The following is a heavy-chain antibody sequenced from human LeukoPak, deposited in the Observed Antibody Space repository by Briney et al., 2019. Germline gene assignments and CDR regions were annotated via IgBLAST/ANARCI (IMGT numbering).Heavy chain of an antibody. CDR3: ARHGGSYYSYFQH. D-gene: IGHD1-26*01. J-gene: IGHJ1*01. CDR1: GGSFRGYY. V-gene: IGHV4-34*01. Sequence: SETLSLPCAVYGGSFRGYYWNWIRQPPGKGLEWIGEINHSGSTTYNPSLTSRVTISLDTSKNQFSLKLSSVTAADTAVYYCARHGGSYYSYFQHWGQGTLVTVSS. CDR2: INHSGST.